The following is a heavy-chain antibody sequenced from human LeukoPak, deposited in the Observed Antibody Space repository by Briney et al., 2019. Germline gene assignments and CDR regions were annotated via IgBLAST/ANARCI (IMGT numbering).Heavy chain of an antibody. CDR2: IRYDGSHM. CDR3: ARDGYYDYWSGSPSFAH. Sequence: GGSLRLSCAASGFIFSSYGMHWVRQAPGKGVEWVAFIRYDGSHMKYADSIKGRFTISRDSSKHTLYLQMNSLRPADTAVYYCARDGYYDYWSGSPSFAHWGQGTLVTVSS. D-gene: IGHD3-3*01. V-gene: IGHV3-30*02. J-gene: IGHJ4*02. CDR1: GFIFSSYG.